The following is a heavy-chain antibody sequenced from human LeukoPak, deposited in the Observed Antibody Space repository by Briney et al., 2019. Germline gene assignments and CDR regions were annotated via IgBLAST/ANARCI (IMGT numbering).Heavy chain of an antibody. CDR3: AIKGAAAGWAYFDY. Sequence: ASVKVSCKASGYTFTSYGISWVRQAPGQGLEWMGWISAYNGNTNYAQKLQGRVTMTTDTSTSTAYMELRSLRSDDTAVYYGAIKGAAAGWAYFDYWGQGTLVTVSS. J-gene: IGHJ4*02. CDR2: ISAYNGNT. V-gene: IGHV1-18*01. D-gene: IGHD6-13*01. CDR1: GYTFTSYG.